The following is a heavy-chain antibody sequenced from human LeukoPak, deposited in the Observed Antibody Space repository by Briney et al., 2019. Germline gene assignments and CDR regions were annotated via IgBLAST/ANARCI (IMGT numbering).Heavy chain of an antibody. CDR2: ISSSSSYI. Sequence: GGSLRLSCAASGFTFGSYSMNWVRQAPGKGLEWVSSISSSSSYIYYADSMKGRFTISRDNAKNSLYLQMNSLRAEDTAVYYCARGFWVVRGVVFDYWGQGTLVTVSS. D-gene: IGHD3-10*01. V-gene: IGHV3-21*01. J-gene: IGHJ4*02. CDR1: GFTFGSYS. CDR3: ARGFWVVRGVVFDY.